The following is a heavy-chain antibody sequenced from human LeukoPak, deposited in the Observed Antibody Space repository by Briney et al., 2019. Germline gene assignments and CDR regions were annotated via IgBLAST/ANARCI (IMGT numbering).Heavy chain of an antibody. D-gene: IGHD3-10*01. Sequence: GGSLRLSCVASGFTFSVYWMSWVRQAPGKGLEWVANIKEDGSEKYYVVSVKGRFTISRDNAKNSLYLQMSSLRAEDTAVYYCARGGSWFAPWGQGTLVTVSS. CDR3: ARGGSWFAP. CDR2: IKEDGSEK. V-gene: IGHV3-7*01. CDR1: GFTFSVYW. J-gene: IGHJ5*02.